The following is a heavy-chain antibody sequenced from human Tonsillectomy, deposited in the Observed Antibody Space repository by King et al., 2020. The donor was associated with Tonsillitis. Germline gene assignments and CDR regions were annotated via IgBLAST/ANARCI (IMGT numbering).Heavy chain of an antibody. J-gene: IGHJ4*02. D-gene: IGHD4-11*01. CDR3: ATSTVMEF. CDR2: ISDSGANT. CDR1: GFTFSSYS. Sequence: VQLVESGGGLVRPGGSLRLSCAASGFTFSSYSKTWVRQAPGKGLEWVSVISDSGANTNYADSVKGRFTISRDNSKNTLYLEMNSLRAEDTAVYYCATSTVMEFWGQGTLVTVSP. V-gene: IGHV3-23*04.